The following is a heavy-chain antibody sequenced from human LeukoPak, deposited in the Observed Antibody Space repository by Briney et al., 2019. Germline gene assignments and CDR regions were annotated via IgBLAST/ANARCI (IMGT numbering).Heavy chain of an antibody. CDR3: ARHDSSSNDNWFDP. CDR2: IYYTGAT. V-gene: IGHV4-39*01. CDR1: GGSISDSRYF. J-gene: IGHJ5*02. Sequence: SETLSLTCTVSGGSISDSRYFWAWIRQPPGKGLEWIGTIYYTGATYYFPSLRGRVTISVDTSKNQFSLKLNSLTAADTAVYYCARHDSSSNDNWFDPWGHGTLVTVSS. D-gene: IGHD4-11*01.